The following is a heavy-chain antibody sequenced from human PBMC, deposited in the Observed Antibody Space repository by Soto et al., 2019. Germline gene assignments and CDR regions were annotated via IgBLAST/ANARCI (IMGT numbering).Heavy chain of an antibody. Sequence: PSETLSLTCSVSGGTISSSVYYWGWIRQPPGKGLEWIGSIYYSGSIYYNPSLKSRVTISVDTSKNQFSLKLSSVTAAETAVYYCARQSSGWYNWFDPWGQGTLVTVSS. V-gene: IGHV4-39*01. CDR3: ARQSSGWYNWFDP. CDR1: GGTISSSVYY. CDR2: IYYSGSI. J-gene: IGHJ5*02. D-gene: IGHD6-19*01.